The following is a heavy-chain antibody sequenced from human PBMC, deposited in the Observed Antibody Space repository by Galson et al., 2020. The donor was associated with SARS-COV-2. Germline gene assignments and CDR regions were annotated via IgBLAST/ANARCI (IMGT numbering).Heavy chain of an antibody. CDR3: AKLAEGRRSSEDY. V-gene: IGHV4-59*08. Sequence: QTLSLTCTVSRGPISGYYWSWIRQTPGKKLEWLGRIYSTGTTDYNPSLKSRVTISVDTSKNQFSLTLISVTAADTAVYYCAKLAEGRRSSEDYWGQGTLVTVSS. CDR1: RGPISGYY. J-gene: IGHJ4*02. CDR2: IYSTGTT.